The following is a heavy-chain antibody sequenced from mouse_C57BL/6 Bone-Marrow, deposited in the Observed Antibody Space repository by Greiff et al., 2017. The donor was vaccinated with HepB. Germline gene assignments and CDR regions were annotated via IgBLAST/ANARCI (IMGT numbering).Heavy chain of an antibody. V-gene: IGHV14-4*01. CDR1: GFNIKDDY. CDR2: IDPENGDT. CDR3: TYYSNYWYFDV. J-gene: IGHJ1*03. D-gene: IGHD2-5*01. Sequence: LQQSGAELVRPGASVKLSCTASGFNIKDDYMHWVKQRPEQGLEWIGWIDPENGDTEYASKFQGKATITADTSSNTAYLQLSSLTSEDTAVYYCTYYSNYWYFDVWGTGTTVTVSS.